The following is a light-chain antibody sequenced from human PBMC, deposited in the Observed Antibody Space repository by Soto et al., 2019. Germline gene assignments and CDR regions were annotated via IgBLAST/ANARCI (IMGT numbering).Light chain of an antibody. Sequence: QSALTQPASVSGSPGQSITISCTGTSSDVGGYNYVSWYQQHPGKAPKVMIYDVSNRPSGVSNRFSGSKSGNTASLTISGLQAEDEADYYCSSYRSSILVFGGGTKLTVL. CDR2: DVS. CDR1: SSDVGGYNY. J-gene: IGLJ2*01. V-gene: IGLV2-14*01. CDR3: SSYRSSILV.